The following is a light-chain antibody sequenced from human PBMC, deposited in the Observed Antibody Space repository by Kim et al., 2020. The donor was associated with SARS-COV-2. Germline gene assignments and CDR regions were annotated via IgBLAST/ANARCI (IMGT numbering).Light chain of an antibody. CDR3: AAWDDSLNGPV. V-gene: IGLV1-44*01. Sequence: GPPGQRVTISCSGTTSNIGSNTVNWYQQLPGTAPKLLIYSYNQRPSGVPDRFSGSKSGTSASLAISGLQSEDESDYYCAAWDDSLNGPVFGGGTHLTV. CDR2: SYN. J-gene: IGLJ2*01. CDR1: TSNIGSNT.